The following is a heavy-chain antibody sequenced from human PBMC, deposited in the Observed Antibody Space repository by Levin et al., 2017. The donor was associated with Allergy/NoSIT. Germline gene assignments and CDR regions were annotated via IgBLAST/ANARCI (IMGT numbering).Heavy chain of an antibody. CDR2: INHSGSI. D-gene: IGHD5-18*01. J-gene: IGHJ3*02. Sequence: SETLSLTCAVYGGSFSGYYWTWIRQPPGKGLEWIGEINHSGSITYNPSLKSRVTISVDTSKRQISLKLSSVTAADTAMNYCARGVDVDTTMDDAFDIWGQGTMVTVSS. CDR3: ARGVDVDTTMDDAFDI. V-gene: IGHV4-34*01. CDR1: GGSFSGYY.